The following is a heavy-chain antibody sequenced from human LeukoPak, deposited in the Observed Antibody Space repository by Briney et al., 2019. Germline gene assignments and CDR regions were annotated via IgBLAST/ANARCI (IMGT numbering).Heavy chain of an antibody. CDR3: ARDQVYYDFWSGPSPMDA. J-gene: IGHJ6*03. CDR2: IYTSGST. V-gene: IGHV4-61*02. CDR1: GGSISSGSYY. Sequence: SQTLSLTCTVSGGSISSGSYYWSWIRQPAGKGLEWIGRIYTSGSTNYNPSLKSRVTISVDTSKNQFSLKLSSVTAADTAVYYCARDQVYYDFWSGPSPMDAWGKGTTVTVSS. D-gene: IGHD3-3*01.